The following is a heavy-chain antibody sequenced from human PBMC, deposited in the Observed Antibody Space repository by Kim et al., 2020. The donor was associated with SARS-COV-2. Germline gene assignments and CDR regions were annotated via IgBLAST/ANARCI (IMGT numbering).Heavy chain of an antibody. V-gene: IGHV3-23*01. CDR1: GFTFSNLA. J-gene: IGHJ3*02. CDR3: AKDGRWPDDAVDI. D-gene: IGHD1-26*01. Sequence: GGSLRLSCVASGFTFSNLALRWVRQAPGKGLEWVSAISNSGTTYYADSVKGGFTISRDNSKNTLCLQMTSLRAEDTAVYYCAKDGRWPDDAVDISGQGTLLTVSS. CDR2: ISNSGTT.